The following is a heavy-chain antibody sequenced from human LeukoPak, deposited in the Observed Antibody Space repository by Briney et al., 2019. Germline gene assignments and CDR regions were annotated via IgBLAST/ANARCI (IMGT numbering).Heavy chain of an antibody. D-gene: IGHD6-13*01. J-gene: IGHJ3*02. CDR1: GYTFTSYA. Sequence: ASVEVSCKASGYTFTSYAMHWVRQAPGQRLEWMGWINAGNGNTKYSQKFQGRVTITRDTSASTAYMELSSLRSEDTAVYYCARSSSWYRDAFDIWGQGTMVTVSS. V-gene: IGHV1-3*01. CDR3: ARSSSWYRDAFDI. CDR2: INAGNGNT.